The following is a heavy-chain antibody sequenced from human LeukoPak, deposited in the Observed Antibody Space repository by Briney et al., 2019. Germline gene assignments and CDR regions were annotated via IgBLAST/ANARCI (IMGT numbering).Heavy chain of an antibody. CDR2: IYPGDSDT. Sequence: NPGESLKISCKGSGYSFASYWIGWVRQMPGKGLEWMGIIYPGDSDTRYSPSFQGQVTISADKSISTAYLQWSSLKASDTAMYYCARHPYSSGWFFDYWGQGTLVTVSS. V-gene: IGHV5-51*01. CDR3: ARHPYSSGWFFDY. D-gene: IGHD6-19*01. CDR1: GYSFASYW. J-gene: IGHJ4*02.